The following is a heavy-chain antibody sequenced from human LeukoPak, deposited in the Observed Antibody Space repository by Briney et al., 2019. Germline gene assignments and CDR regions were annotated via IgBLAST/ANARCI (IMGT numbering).Heavy chain of an antibody. CDR2: IYWNNNE. J-gene: IGHJ4*02. CDR1: GFSLSARAVG. D-gene: IGHD3-10*01. Sequence: SGPTLVKPTQTLTLTCTFSGFSLSARAVGVGWIRQPPGNALEWLALIYWNNNERYSPSLKSRITITKDTSKSQVVLTTTNVDPQDTGTYYCARIWFGELFPFDYCGQGTLVTVAS. V-gene: IGHV2-5*01. CDR3: ARIWFGELFPFDY.